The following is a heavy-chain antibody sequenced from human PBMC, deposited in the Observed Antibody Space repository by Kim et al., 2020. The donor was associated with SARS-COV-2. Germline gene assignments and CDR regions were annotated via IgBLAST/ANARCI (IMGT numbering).Heavy chain of an antibody. Sequence: SETLSLTCTVSGGSITSSGYFWSWIRQHPGKGLEWIGYIYYTGHTYYNPSLRSPVTISLDASQNHFSLRLSSVTAADTAVYYCARLSTYFDAFDVWGQGT. CDR2: IYYTGHT. J-gene: IGHJ3*01. CDR3: ARLSTYFDAFDV. V-gene: IGHV4-31*01. D-gene: IGHD3-10*01. CDR1: GGSITSSGYF.